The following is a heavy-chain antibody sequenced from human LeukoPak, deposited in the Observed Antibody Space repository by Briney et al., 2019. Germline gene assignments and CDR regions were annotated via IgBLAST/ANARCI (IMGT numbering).Heavy chain of an antibody. D-gene: IGHD6-6*01. Sequence: SDPLSLLCTLSVGPMYVFHGMCLPDPPGRALVGVGYIYYSGSTNYNPSLKSRVTISVDTSKNQFSLRLSSVTAADTAVYDCASTNVAARLNFDYWGQGTLVTVSS. CDR2: IYYSGST. CDR3: ASTNVAARLNFDY. V-gene: IGHV4-59*08. J-gene: IGHJ4*02. CDR1: VGPMYVFH.